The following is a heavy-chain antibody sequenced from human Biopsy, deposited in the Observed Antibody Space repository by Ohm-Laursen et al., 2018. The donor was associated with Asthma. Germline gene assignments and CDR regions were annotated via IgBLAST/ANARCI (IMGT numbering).Heavy chain of an antibody. V-gene: IGHV3-30*01. CDR1: GFSFSNFA. CDR3: VRDGTDDAFDI. J-gene: IGHJ3*02. CDR2: ISKDASTQ. D-gene: IGHD1-1*01. Sequence: SLRLSCAASGFSFSNFAIHWVRQAPGKGLEWVGAISKDASTQDYADSVKGRFTMARDNSKNTLDLRMNSLREEDTAVYYCVRDGTDDAFDIWGQGTVVSVSS.